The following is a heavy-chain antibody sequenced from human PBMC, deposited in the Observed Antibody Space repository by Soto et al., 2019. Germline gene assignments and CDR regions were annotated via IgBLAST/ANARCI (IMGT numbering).Heavy chain of an antibody. V-gene: IGHV4-59*01. D-gene: IGHD4-17*01. J-gene: IGHJ2*01. CDR2: IYYSGST. CDR3: ARVRMTTVVTGWYFDL. Sequence: PSETLSLTCTVSGGSISSCYWSWIRQPPGKGLEWIGYIYYSGSTNYNPSLKSRVTISVDTSKNQFSLKLSSVTAADTAVYYCARVRMTTVVTGWYFDLWGRGTLVTVSS. CDR1: GGSISSCY.